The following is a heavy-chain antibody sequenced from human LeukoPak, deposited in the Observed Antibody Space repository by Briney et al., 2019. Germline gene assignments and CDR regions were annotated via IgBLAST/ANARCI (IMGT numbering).Heavy chain of an antibody. Sequence: SETLSLTCTVSGDSISSYYWGWIRQPPGGGLELVGYIYHSGSTNYNPSLKSRVTISVDTSKTQFSLKLSSVTAADTAVYYCARVGYDILTGYYVRSYYYYGMDVWGQGTTVTVSS. D-gene: IGHD3-9*01. CDR1: GDSISSYY. CDR3: ARVGYDILTGYYVRSYYYYGMDV. CDR2: IYHSGST. V-gene: IGHV4-59*01. J-gene: IGHJ6*02.